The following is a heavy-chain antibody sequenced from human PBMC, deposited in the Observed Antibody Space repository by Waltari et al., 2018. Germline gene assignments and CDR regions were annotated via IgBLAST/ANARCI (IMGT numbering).Heavy chain of an antibody. CDR1: GFTFSSYS. J-gene: IGHJ4*02. CDR3: ATDSTLEAAAGY. CDR2: VDPEDGET. V-gene: IGHV1-69-2*01. D-gene: IGHD6-13*01. Sequence: EVQLVESGGGLVKPGGSLRLSCAASGFTFSSYSMNWVQQAPGKGLEWMGRVDPEDGETIYAEKFQGRVTITADTSTDTAYMELSSLRSEDTAVYYCATDSTLEAAAGYWGQGTLVTVSS.